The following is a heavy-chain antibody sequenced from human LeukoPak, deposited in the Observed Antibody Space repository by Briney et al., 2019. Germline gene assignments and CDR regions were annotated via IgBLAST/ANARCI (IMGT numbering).Heavy chain of an antibody. CDR2: INSDETKT. D-gene: IGHD2-15*01. J-gene: IGHJ6*02. CDR3: AREDCSGGSCYAGYYYYGMDV. V-gene: IGHV3-74*01. Sequence: GGSLRLSCAASDFPLTTYWMHWVRQDPGKGLVWVSSINSDETKTTYADSVKGRFTISRDNAKNTVYLQMTSLRAEDTAVYYCAREDCSGGSCYAGYYYYGMDVWGPGTTVTVSS. CDR1: DFPLTTYW.